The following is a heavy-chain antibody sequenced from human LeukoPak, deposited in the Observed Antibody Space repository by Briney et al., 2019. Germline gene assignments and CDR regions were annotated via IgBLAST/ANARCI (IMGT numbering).Heavy chain of an antibody. J-gene: IGHJ4*02. CDR1: GFTFSSYG. CDR2: ISYDGSNK. CDR3: AGTSYYFDY. V-gene: IGHV3-30*03. D-gene: IGHD6-6*01. Sequence: GGSLRLSCAASGFTFSSYGMHWVRQAPGKGLERVAVISYDGSNKYYADSVKGRFTISRDNSKNTLYLQMNSLRAEDTAVCYCAGTSYYFDYWGQGTLVTVSS.